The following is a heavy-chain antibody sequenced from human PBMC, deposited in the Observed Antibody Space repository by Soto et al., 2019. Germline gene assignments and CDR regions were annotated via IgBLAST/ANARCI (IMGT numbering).Heavy chain of an antibody. CDR1: GGSISSYY. CDR2: IYHSGST. CDR3: ARDLPPKDY. V-gene: IGHV4-59*12. J-gene: IGHJ4*02. Sequence: SETLSLTCTVSGGSISSYYWSWIRKPPGKGLECIGYIYHSGSTYYNPSLKSRVTISVDRSKNQFSLKLSSVTAADTAVYYCARDLPPKDYWGQGTLVTVSS.